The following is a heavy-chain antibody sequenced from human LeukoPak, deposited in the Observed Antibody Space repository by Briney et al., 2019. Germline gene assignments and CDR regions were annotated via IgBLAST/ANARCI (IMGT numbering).Heavy chain of an antibody. CDR1: GFIFSSSS. Sequence: PGGSLRLSCAASGFIFSSSSMNWIRQPPGKGLEWIGYIYYSGSTNYNPSLKSRVTISVDTSKNQFSLKLSSVTAADTAVYYCARERQTYVVTDAFDIWGQGTMVTVSS. D-gene: IGHD2-21*02. CDR2: IYYSGST. J-gene: IGHJ3*02. CDR3: ARERQTYVVTDAFDI. V-gene: IGHV4-59*12.